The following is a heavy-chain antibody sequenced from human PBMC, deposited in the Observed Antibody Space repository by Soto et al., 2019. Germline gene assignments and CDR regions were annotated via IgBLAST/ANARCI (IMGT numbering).Heavy chain of an antibody. CDR3: ARQWELSGYYYGMAV. CDR2: MSPNSGNT. J-gene: IGHJ6*04. CDR1: GYTFTTYD. Sequence: ASVKVSCKASGYTFTTYDINWVRQATGQGLEWMGWMSPNSGNTGYAQKFQGRVTMTRDTSISTAYMELSSLRSDDTAVYYCARQWELSGYYYGMAVWGKGPAVTVSS. V-gene: IGHV1-8*01. D-gene: IGHD1-26*01.